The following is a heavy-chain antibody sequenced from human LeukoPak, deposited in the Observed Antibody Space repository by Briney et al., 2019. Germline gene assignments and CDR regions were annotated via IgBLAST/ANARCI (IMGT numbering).Heavy chain of an antibody. Sequence: ASVKVSCKVSGYTLTELSMHWVRQAPGQGLEWMGWISAYNGNTNYAQKLQGRVTMTTDTSTSTAYTELRSLRSDDTAVYYCARSLRGLSSGSYHPGDYWGQGTLVTVSS. J-gene: IGHJ4*02. CDR1: GYTLTELS. CDR2: ISAYNGNT. V-gene: IGHV1-18*01. CDR3: ARSLRGLSSGSYHPGDY. D-gene: IGHD1-26*01.